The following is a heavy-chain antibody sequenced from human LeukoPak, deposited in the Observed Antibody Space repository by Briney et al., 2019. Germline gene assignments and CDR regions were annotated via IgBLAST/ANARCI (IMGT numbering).Heavy chain of an antibody. Sequence: SETLSLTCTVSGGSISSYYWNWIRQPAGKGLEWIGRIYSSGSTNYNPSLKSRVTISVDTSKNQFSLKLNSVTAADTAVYYCAREGLNMVRGVIPEEAWGWFDPWGQGTLVTVSS. CDR2: IYSSGST. CDR1: GGSISSYY. J-gene: IGHJ5*02. V-gene: IGHV4-4*07. D-gene: IGHD3-10*01. CDR3: AREGLNMVRGVIPEEAWGWFDP.